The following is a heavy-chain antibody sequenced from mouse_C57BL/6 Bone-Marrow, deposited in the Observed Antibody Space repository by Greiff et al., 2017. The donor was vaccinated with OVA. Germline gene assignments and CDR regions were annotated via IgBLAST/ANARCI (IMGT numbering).Heavy chain of an antibody. V-gene: IGHV14-3*01. CDR2: IDPANGNT. D-gene: IGHD1-1*01. CDR1: GFNIKNTY. J-gene: IGHJ1*03. CDR3: ARGDYGSSYGYWYFDV. Sequence: DVKLVESVAELVRPGASVKLSCTASGFNIKNTYMHWVKQRPEQGLEWIGRIDPANGNTKYAPKFQGKATITADTSSNTSYLQLSSLTSEDTAIYYCARGDYGSSYGYWYFDVWGTGTTVTVSS.